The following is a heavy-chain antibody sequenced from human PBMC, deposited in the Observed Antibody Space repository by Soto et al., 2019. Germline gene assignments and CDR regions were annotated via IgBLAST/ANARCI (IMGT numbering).Heavy chain of an antibody. J-gene: IGHJ4*02. D-gene: IGHD2-2*01. CDR2: INPSGGST. CDR3: ARVDYCSSTSCHPRGGLDYFDY. Sequence: ASVKVSCKASGYTFTSYYMHWVRQAPGQGLEWMGIINPSGGSTSYAQKFQGRVTMTRDTSTSTVYMELSSLRSEDTAVYYCARVDYCSSTSCHPRGGLDYFDYWGQGXLVTVSS. V-gene: IGHV1-46*01. CDR1: GYTFTSYY.